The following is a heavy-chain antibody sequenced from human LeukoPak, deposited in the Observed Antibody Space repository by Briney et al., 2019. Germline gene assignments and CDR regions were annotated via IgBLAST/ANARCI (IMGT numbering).Heavy chain of an antibody. CDR3: HTQPVVPDESNSSSWYGTGAFDI. CDR2: IKSKTDGGTT. CDR1: GFTFSHAW. D-gene: IGHD6-13*01. Sequence: RAGGSLRLSCAASGFTFSHAWMTWVRQAPGKGLEWVGRIKSKTDGGTTDYAAPVKGRFTISRDDSKNMLCLQMSSLKTEDTALYYCHTQPVVPDESNSSSWYGTGAFDIWGQGTMVTVSS. J-gene: IGHJ3*02. V-gene: IGHV3-15*01.